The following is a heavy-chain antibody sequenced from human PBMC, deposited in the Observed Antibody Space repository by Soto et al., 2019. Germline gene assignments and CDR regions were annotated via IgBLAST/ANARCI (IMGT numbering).Heavy chain of an antibody. CDR1: GGSINNGNYF. D-gene: IGHD3-10*02. CDR3: ARDGDYVGSRGGMDV. Sequence: QVRLEESGTGLVKPSQTLSLICTVSGGSINNGNYFWNWIRHHPENGLEWIGYIYYSGSTRYNPSLNNRATMSIDTSKNQFALRLNSVTAADTAGDFGARDGDYVGSRGGMDVWGRGTTVMVSS. V-gene: IGHV4-31*03. CDR2: IYYSGST. J-gene: IGHJ6*02.